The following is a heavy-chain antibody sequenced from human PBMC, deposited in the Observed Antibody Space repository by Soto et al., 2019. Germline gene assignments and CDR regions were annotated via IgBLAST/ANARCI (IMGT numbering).Heavy chain of an antibody. CDR3: ARGDEMTAVTIFEY. Sequence: SVKVSCKASGGAFGRYSVSWVRQAPGQGLGWIGGVIPVFNTSNYSLKFQGRVAIFADLSTSTVFMELRSLRSEDTALYYCARGDEMTAVTIFEYWGQGTLVTVSS. V-gene: IGHV1-69*13. D-gene: IGHD6-19*01. CDR1: GGAFGRYS. CDR2: VIPVFNTS. J-gene: IGHJ4*02.